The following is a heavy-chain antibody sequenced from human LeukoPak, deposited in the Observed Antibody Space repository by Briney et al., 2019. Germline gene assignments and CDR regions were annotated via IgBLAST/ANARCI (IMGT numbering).Heavy chain of an antibody. CDR2: ISYDGSNK. V-gene: IGHV3-30*18. CDR1: GFTFSSYG. J-gene: IGHJ4*02. Sequence: GGSLRLSCAAAGFTFSSYGMRWVRQAPGKGLEWVAVISYDGSNKYYADSVKGRFTISRDNSKNTLYLQMNSLRAEDTAVYYCANLAYGDRFDYWGQGTLVTVSS. D-gene: IGHD4-17*01. CDR3: ANLAYGDRFDY.